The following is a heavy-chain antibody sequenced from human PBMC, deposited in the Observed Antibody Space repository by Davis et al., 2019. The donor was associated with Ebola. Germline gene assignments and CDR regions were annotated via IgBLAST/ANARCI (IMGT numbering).Heavy chain of an antibody. V-gene: IGHV3-74*01. D-gene: IGHD1-1*01. J-gene: IGHJ4*02. CDR2: INSYGSTT. CDR1: GFTFRNYW. CDR3: ESETRLGY. Sequence: GESLKISCAASGFTFRNYWLHWVRQAPGKGLVWVSRINSYGSTTNYEDSVKGRFTISRDNAKNTLYLQMSSLRAEDTAVYYCESETRLGYWGQGTLVTVSS.